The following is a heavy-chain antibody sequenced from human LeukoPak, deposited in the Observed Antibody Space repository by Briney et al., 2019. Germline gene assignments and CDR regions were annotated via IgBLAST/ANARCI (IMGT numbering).Heavy chain of an antibody. D-gene: IGHD4-17*01. CDR2: IYPGDSDT. CDR1: GYSFTSYW. Sequence: GESLKISCKGSGYSFTSYWIGWVRQMPGKGLEWMGIIYPGDSDTRYSPSFQGQVTISADKSISTAYLQWSSLKASDTAMYYCARYGSTVTTYAMLSPTYWFDPWGQGTLVTVSS. CDR3: ARYGSTVTTYAMLSPTYWFDP. J-gene: IGHJ5*02. V-gene: IGHV5-51*01.